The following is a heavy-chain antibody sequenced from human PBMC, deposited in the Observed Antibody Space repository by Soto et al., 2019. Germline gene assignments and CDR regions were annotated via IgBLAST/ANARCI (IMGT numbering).Heavy chain of an antibody. J-gene: IGHJ5*02. Sequence: QLPLQESGSGLVKPSQTLSLTCSIFGGSISSGGYSWSWIRQPPGKGLEWIGYIYQSGSTHYNPSLKSRVTISLDRSKNHFSLKLSSVTAADTAVYYCAREVTNWFDPWGQGTLVTVSS. CDR2: IYQSGST. CDR1: GGSISSGGYS. V-gene: IGHV4-30-2*01. CDR3: AREVTNWFDP.